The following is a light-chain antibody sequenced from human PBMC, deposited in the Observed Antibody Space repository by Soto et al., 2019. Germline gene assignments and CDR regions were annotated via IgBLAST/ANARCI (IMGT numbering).Light chain of an antibody. J-gene: IGKJ4*01. CDR1: QSVSSY. CDR3: QQRSDWPLT. V-gene: IGKV3-11*01. Sequence: EIVLTQSPATLSLSPGERATLSCRASQSVSSYLAWYQQKPGQPPRLLIYGASTRATGIPARFSGSGSGTEFTLTISSLEPEDFAVYYCQQRSDWPLTFGGGTKVDIK. CDR2: GAS.